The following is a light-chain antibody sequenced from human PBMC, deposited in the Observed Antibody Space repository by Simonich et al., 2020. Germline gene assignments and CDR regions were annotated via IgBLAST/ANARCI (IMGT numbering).Light chain of an antibody. CDR3: QVWDSSSDRVV. V-gene: IGLV3-21*03. CDR1: NIGSKS. CDR2: EYS. J-gene: IGLJ2*01. Sequence: SYVLTQPPSVSVAPGKTARITCGGNNIGSKSVHSYQQQPGQAPVLVVYEYSDRPSGIPERFSGSNSGNTATLTISRVEAGDEADYYCQVWDSSSDRVVFGGGTKLTVL.